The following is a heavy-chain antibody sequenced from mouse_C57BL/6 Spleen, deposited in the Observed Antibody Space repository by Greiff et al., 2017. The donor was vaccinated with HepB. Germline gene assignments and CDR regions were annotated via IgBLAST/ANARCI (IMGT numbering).Heavy chain of an antibody. CDR1: GYSITSGYY. CDR2: ISYDGSN. J-gene: IGHJ2*01. Sequence: ESGPGLVKPSQSLSLTCSVTGYSITSGYYWNWIRQFPGNKLEWMGYISYDGSNNYNPSLKNRISITCDTSKNQFFLKLNSVTTEDTATYYCAREGDDYFDYWGQGTTLTVSS. V-gene: IGHV3-6*01. D-gene: IGHD2-3*01. CDR3: AREGDDYFDY.